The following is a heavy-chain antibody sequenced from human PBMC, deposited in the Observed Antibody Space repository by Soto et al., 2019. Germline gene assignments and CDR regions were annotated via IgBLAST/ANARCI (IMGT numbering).Heavy chain of an antibody. CDR2: ISGSGGST. CDR1: GSTFSSYA. D-gene: IGHD3-22*01. CDR3: AKVGIKWLDGMDV. J-gene: IGHJ6*02. Sequence: GGSLRLSCAASGSTFSSYAMSWVRQAPGKGLEWVSAISGSGGSTYYADSVKGRFTISRDNSKNTLYLQMNSLRAEDTAVYYCAKVGIKWLDGMDVWGQGTTVTVSS. V-gene: IGHV3-23*01.